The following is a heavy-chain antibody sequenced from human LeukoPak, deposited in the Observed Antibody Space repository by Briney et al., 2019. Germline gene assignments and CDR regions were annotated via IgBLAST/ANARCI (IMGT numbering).Heavy chain of an antibody. CDR1: GGTFSSYA. J-gene: IGHJ4*02. CDR3: ASSVGKTWGHYDILTGYQYDY. D-gene: IGHD3-9*01. Sequence: ASVKVSCKASGGTFSSYAISWVRQAPGQGLEWMGRIIPILGIANYARKFQGRVTITADKPTSTAYMELSSLRSEDTAVYYCASSVGKTWGHYDILTGYQYDYWGQGTLVTVSS. CDR2: IIPILGIA. V-gene: IGHV1-69*04.